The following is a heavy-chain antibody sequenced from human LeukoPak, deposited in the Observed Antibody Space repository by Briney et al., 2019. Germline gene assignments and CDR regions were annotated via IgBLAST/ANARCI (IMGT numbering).Heavy chain of an antibody. D-gene: IGHD3-10*01. CDR2: IFYSGST. V-gene: IGHV4-39*07. Sequence: SETLSLTCTVSGGSISTSNYYWGWIRQPPGKGLEWIGNIFYSGSTYYSPSLRSRVTISLDTSRNQFSLKLSSVTAADTAVYYCARELARDYYGSGSPDYWGQGTLVTVSS. CDR1: GGSISTSNYY. CDR3: ARELARDYYGSGSPDY. J-gene: IGHJ4*02.